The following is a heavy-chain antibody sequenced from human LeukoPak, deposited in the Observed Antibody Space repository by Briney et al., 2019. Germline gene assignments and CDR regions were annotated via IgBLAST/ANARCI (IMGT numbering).Heavy chain of an antibody. V-gene: IGHV4-34*01. J-gene: IGHJ5*02. CDR3: ARRGNSVSSSWFDP. Sequence: SETQSLTCAVYGGSFSGYYWSWIRQPPGKGLEWIGEINHSGSTNYNPSLKSRVTISVDTSKNQFSLKLSSVTAADTAVYYCARRGNSVSSSWFDPWGQGTLVTVSS. CDR2: INHSGST. D-gene: IGHD2-2*01. CDR1: GGSFSGYY.